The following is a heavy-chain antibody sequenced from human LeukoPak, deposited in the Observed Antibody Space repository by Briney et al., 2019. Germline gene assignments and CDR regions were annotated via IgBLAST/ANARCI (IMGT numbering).Heavy chain of an antibody. V-gene: IGHV3-74*01. CDR1: GFTFSSYW. Sequence: GGSLRLSCAASGFTFSSYWMHWVRQAPGKGLVWVSRINNDGTSTSYADSVKGRFTISRDNAKNTLYLQMNSLKTEDTAVYYCTTETEDGYGDYGRGGYFGYWGQGTLVTVSS. CDR2: INNDGTST. D-gene: IGHD4-17*01. J-gene: IGHJ4*02. CDR3: TTETEDGYGDYGRGGYFGY.